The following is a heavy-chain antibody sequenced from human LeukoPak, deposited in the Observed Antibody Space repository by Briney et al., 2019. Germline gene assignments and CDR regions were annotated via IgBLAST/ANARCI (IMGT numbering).Heavy chain of an antibody. CDR3: ANIPGTVAGRGT. J-gene: IGHJ5*02. CDR2: MNPNSGAS. CDR1: VYTFTIYD. V-gene: IGHV1-8*01. D-gene: IGHD6-19*01. Sequence: ASVKVSFKASVYTFTIYDINWVRQAPGQGLEWMGWMNPNSGASGCAQKFQGRVTLTRDTSMSTAYMEVSSLRFEDTAVYYCANIPGTVAGRGTWGQGTRVTVSS.